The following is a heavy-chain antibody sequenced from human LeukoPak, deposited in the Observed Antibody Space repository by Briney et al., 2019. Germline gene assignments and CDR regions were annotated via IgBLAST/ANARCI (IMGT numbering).Heavy chain of an antibody. CDR3: ARTPIYYYDNSGYYN. D-gene: IGHD3-22*01. Sequence: SETLSLTCTISGDYIGRINYYWGWIRQPPGKGLEWIVSMSYSGHTYYNPSLKSRVTMSVDTSKKQFSLKLRSVTAADTAVYYCARTPIYYYDNSGYYNWGQGTLVTVSS. V-gene: IGHV4-39*07. CDR2: MSYSGHT. CDR1: GDYIGRINYY. J-gene: IGHJ4*02.